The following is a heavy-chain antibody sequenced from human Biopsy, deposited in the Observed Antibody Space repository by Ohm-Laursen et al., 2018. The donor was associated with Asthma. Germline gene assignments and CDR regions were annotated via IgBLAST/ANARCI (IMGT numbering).Heavy chain of an antibody. CDR3: ARHWDWGSFFDY. V-gene: IGHV4-39*01. D-gene: IGHD7-27*01. CDR1: GGSMSSSSYY. CDR2: ISYTGSA. Sequence: SETLSLTCTVSGGSMSSSSYYWGWIRQAPGKGLEWMGSISYTGSAYHNPSLKSRVTISVDTSKNHFSLKLSSVTAADTAVYYCARHWDWGSFFDYWGQGTPVTVSS. J-gene: IGHJ4*02.